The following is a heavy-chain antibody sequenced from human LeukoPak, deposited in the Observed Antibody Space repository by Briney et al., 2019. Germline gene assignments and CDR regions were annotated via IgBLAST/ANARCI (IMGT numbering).Heavy chain of an antibody. D-gene: IGHD2-2*01. CDR1: GGSISSGGYS. V-gene: IGHV4-30-4*07. CDR2: IYYSGST. CDR3: ARVVPAAMVDY. J-gene: IGHJ4*02. Sequence: SETLSLTCAVSGGSISSGGYSWSWIRQPPGKGLEWIGYIYYSGSTYYNPSLKSRVTISVDTSKNQFSLKLSSVTAADTAVYYCARVVPAAMVDYWGQGTLVTVSS.